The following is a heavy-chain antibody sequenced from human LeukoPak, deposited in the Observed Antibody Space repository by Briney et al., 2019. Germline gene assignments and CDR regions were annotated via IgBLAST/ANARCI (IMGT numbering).Heavy chain of an antibody. CDR2: ISGSGGST. CDR3: AKAWDYYDSRDFDY. CDR1: GFTFSSYG. J-gene: IGHJ4*02. V-gene: IGHV3-23*01. D-gene: IGHD3-22*01. Sequence: PGGSLRLSCAASGFTFSSYGMSWVRQAPGKGLEWVSAISGSGGSTYYADSVKGRFTISRDNSKNTLYLQMNSLRAEDTAVYYCAKAWDYYDSRDFDYWGQGTLVTVSS.